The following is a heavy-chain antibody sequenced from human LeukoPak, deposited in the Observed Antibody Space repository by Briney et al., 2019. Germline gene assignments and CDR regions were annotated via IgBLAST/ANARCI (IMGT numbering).Heavy chain of an antibody. Sequence: GGSLRLSCAASGFTFSSYAMHWVRQAPGRGLEWVAVISYDGSNKYYADSVKGRFTISRDNSKNTLYLQMNSLRAEDTAVYYCARGAYQLHRGNAAFDPWGQGTLVTVSS. CDR1: GFTFSSYA. CDR2: ISYDGSNK. V-gene: IGHV3-30-3*01. D-gene: IGHD2-2*01. CDR3: ARGAYQLHRGNAAFDP. J-gene: IGHJ5*02.